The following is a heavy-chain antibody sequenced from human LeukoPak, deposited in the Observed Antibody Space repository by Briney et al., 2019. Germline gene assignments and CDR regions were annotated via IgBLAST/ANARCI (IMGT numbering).Heavy chain of an antibody. CDR2: IYYSGST. D-gene: IGHD5-18*01. CDR3: ARAVRIQLWHPTYYYYYGMDV. J-gene: IGHJ6*02. CDR1: GGSISNY. V-gene: IGHV4-59*01. Sequence: SETLSLTCTVSGGSISNYWSWIRQPPGKGLEWIGYIYYSGSTNYNPSLKSRVTRSVDTSKNQFSLKLSFVTAADTAVYYCARAVRIQLWHPTYYYYYGMDVWGQGTTVTVSS.